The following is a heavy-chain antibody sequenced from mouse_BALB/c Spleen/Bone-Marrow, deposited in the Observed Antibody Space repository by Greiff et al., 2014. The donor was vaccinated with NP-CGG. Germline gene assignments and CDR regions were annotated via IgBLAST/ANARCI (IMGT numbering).Heavy chain of an antibody. V-gene: IGHV1S29*02. CDR1: GYTFTDYN. CDR2: IYPYNGGT. D-gene: IGHD2-4*01. CDR3: AGKNYDYDWGLDY. J-gene: IGHJ2*01. Sequence: EVKLMESGPELVKPGASVKISCKASGYTFTDYNMHWVKQGHGKSLEWIGYIYPYNGGTGYNQKFKSKATLTVDNSSSTAYMELRSLPSEDSEFNSWAGKNYDYDWGLDYGGKGTPLQVP.